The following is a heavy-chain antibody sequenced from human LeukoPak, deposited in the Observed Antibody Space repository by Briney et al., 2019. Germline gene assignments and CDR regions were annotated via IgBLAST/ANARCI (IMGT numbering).Heavy chain of an antibody. V-gene: IGHV4-34*01. D-gene: IGHD3-3*01. CDR3: AKVEYYDFSLDY. CDR1: GGSFSGYY. Sequence: ASETLSLTCAVYGGSFSGYYWSWIRQPPGKGLEWIGEVNHSESTNYNPSLKSRVTISVDTSKNQFSLKLTPVTAADTAVYYCAKVEYYDFSLDYWGQGTLVTVSS. CDR2: VNHSEST. J-gene: IGHJ4*02.